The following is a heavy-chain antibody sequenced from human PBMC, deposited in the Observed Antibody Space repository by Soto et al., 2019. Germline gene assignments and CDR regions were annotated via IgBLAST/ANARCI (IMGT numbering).Heavy chain of an antibody. J-gene: IGHJ6*02. V-gene: IGHV2-5*02. CDR2: IYWDDDK. Sequence: QITLKESGPTLVKPTQTLTLICTFSGFSLSTSGVGVSWIRQPPGKALEWLALIYWDDDKRYSPFLKSRLTITTDTPKNQVVLTMTNMDPVDTATYYCAHKGGRGAGMDVWGQGTTVTVSS. CDR3: AHKGGRGAGMDV. D-gene: IGHD2-15*01. CDR1: GFSLSTSGVG.